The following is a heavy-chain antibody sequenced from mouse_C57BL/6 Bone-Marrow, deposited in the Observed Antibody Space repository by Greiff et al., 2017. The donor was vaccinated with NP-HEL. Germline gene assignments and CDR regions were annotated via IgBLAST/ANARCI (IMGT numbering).Heavy chain of an antibody. CDR2: ISYDGSN. J-gene: IGHJ4*01. V-gene: IGHV3-6*01. CDR3: ARGGYYGSSYDAMDY. CDR1: GYSITSGYY. D-gene: IGHD1-1*01. Sequence: EVKLVESGPGLVKPSQSLSLTCSVTGYSITSGYYWNWIRQFPGNKLEWMGYISYDGSNNYNPSLKNRISITRDTSKNQFFLKLNSVTTEDTATYYCARGGYYGSSYDAMDYWGQGTSVTVSS.